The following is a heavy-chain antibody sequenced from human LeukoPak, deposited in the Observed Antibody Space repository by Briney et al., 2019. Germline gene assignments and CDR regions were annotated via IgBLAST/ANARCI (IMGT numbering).Heavy chain of an antibody. D-gene: IGHD6-19*01. CDR2: INHSGST. V-gene: IGHV4-34*01. J-gene: IGHJ4*02. Sequence: SETLSLTCAVYGGSFSTYYWSWIRQPPGKGLEWIGEINHSGSTIYNPSLKSRVTISVDTSKNQFSLKLSSVTAADTAVYYCARVGWYDHYFDYWGQGTLVTVSS. CDR1: GGSFSTYY. CDR3: ARVGWYDHYFDY.